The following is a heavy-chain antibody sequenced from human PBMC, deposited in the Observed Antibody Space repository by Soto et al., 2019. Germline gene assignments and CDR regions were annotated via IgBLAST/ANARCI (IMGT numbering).Heavy chain of an antibody. D-gene: IGHD5-12*01. J-gene: IGHJ3*02. CDR1: GFTFSSYN. Sequence: GGSLRLSCAASGFTFSSYNMNWVRQAPGKGLQWVSSISAGGVYIYYAESLKGRFTISRDNAKNSLYLQMNSLTDEDTAVYYCARDAGVSGYVRDALDIWGQGTTVTVSS. CDR2: ISAGGVYI. V-gene: IGHV3-21*01. CDR3: ARDAGVSGYVRDALDI.